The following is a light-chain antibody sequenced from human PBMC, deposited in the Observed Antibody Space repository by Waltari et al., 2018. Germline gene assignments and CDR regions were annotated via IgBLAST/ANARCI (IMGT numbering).Light chain of an antibody. CDR3: QMYVRLPVT. Sequence: EIVLTQSPGTLALSRGERATLSCRASQSVGRAWAWYQQKPGQAPRLLIYDASSRATGISDKFSGSGSGTDFSLTISRVEPEDFAVYFCQMYVRLPVTFGQGTKVEVK. V-gene: IGKV3-20*01. J-gene: IGKJ1*01. CDR1: QSVGRAW. CDR2: DAS.